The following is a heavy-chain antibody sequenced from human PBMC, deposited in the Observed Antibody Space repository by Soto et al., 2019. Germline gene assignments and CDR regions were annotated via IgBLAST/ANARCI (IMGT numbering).Heavy chain of an antibody. Sequence: SETLSLTCTVSGGSISSSSYYWGWIRQPPGKGLEWIGSIYYSGSTYYNPSLKSRVTISVDTSKNQFSLKLSSVTAADTAVYYSASRGYSQWLSSYYYGLDVWGQGTTVTVSS. CDR1: GGSISSSSYY. CDR3: ASRGYSQWLSSYYYGLDV. V-gene: IGHV4-39*01. J-gene: IGHJ6*02. D-gene: IGHD5-18*01. CDR2: IYYSGST.